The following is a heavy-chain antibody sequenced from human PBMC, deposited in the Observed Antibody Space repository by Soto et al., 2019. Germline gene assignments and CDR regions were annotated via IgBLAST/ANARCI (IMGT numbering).Heavy chain of an antibody. CDR3: ATSSYYDFWSGHRANWFDP. Sequence: GASVKVSCKVSGYTLTELSMHWVRQAPGKGLEWMGGFDPEDGETIYAQKFQGRVTMTEDTSTDTAYMELSSLRSEDTAVYYCATSSYYDFWSGHRANWFDPWGQGTLVTVSS. CDR1: GYTLTELS. J-gene: IGHJ5*02. D-gene: IGHD3-3*01. CDR2: FDPEDGET. V-gene: IGHV1-24*01.